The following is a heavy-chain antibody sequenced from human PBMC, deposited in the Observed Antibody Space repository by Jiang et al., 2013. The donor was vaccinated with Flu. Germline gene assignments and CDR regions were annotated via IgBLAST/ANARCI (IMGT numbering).Heavy chain of an antibody. J-gene: IGHJ6*02. Sequence: QLVESGGGLIQPGGSLRLSCAASGFTVSTNYMTWVRQAPGKGLEWVSVLYSGGSTYYADSVKGRFIISRDTSKNTLYLQMNSLRAEDTAVYYCARGGTYYGYYYGMDVWGQGTTVTVSS. V-gene: IGHV3-53*01. CDR3: ARGGTYYGYYYGMDV. CDR1: GFTVSTNY. CDR2: LYSGGST. D-gene: IGHD1-26*01.